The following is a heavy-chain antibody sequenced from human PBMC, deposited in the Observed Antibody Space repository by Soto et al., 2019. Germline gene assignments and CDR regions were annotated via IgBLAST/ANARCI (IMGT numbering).Heavy chain of an antibody. J-gene: IGHJ5*02. D-gene: IGHD3-3*01. CDR2: VIPIFGTA. CDR3: ARGDTIFKEEGWFDP. V-gene: IGHV1-69*01. Sequence: QVQLVQSGAEVKKPGSSVKVSCKASGGTFSSYAISWVRQAPGQGLEWRGGVIPIFGTANYAQKLQGRVTITADESTSTAYMELSSLRSEDTAVYYCARGDTIFKEEGWFDPWGQGTLVTVSS. CDR1: GGTFSSYA.